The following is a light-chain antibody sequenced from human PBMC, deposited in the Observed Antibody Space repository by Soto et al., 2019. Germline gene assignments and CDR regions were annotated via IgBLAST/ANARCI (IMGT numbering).Light chain of an antibody. J-gene: IGLJ1*01. Sequence: QSVLTQPASVSGSPGQSITISCTGTSSDVGRYNHVSWYQHHPGKAPKLIFYDVSNRPSGVSERFSVSKSGYTASLTISGLQAEDEADYYCNSYTTSSTYVFGTGTKVTVL. CDR3: NSYTTSSTYV. V-gene: IGLV2-14*03. CDR2: DVS. CDR1: SSDVGRYNH.